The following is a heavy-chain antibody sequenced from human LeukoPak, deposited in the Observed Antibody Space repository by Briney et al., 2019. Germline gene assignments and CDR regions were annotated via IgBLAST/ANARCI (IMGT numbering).Heavy chain of an antibody. CDR3: ARGEFWSGYYSYDY. D-gene: IGHD3-3*01. CDR2: IYYSGST. J-gene: IGHJ4*02. CDR1: GGSISSYY. V-gene: IGHV4-59*01. Sequence: PSETLSLTCTVSGGSISSYYWSWIRQPPGKGLEWIGYIYYSGSTNYNPSLKSRVTISVDTSKNQFSLKLSSVTAADTAVYYCARGEFWSGYYSYDYWGQGTLVTVSS.